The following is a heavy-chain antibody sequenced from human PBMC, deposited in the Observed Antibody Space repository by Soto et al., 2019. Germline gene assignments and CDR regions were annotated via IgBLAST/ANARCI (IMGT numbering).Heavy chain of an antibody. CDR1: GYTFTSYG. D-gene: IGHD6-13*01. J-gene: IGHJ4*02. CDR3: ARDLGQQLFDY. Sequence: QVQLVQSGAEVKKPGASVKVSCKASGYTFTSYGISWVRQAPRQGLEWMGWISGHNGNKKYAQKLQGRVSMTTDTSTSTAYMELRSLRSDDTAVYYCARDLGQQLFDYWGQGALVTVSS. CDR2: ISGHNGNK. V-gene: IGHV1-18*01.